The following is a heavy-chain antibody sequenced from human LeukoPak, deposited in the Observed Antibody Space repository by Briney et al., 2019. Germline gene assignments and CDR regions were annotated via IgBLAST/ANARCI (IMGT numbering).Heavy chain of an antibody. J-gene: IGHJ3*02. CDR1: GGTFSSYA. CDR3: AKDAYGDYVPGAFDI. Sequence: SVKVSWKASGGTFSSYAISWVRQAPGQGLEWMGGIIPIFGTANYAQKFQGRVTITADESTSTAYMELSSLRSEDTAVYYCAKDAYGDYVPGAFDIWGQGTMVTVSS. D-gene: IGHD4-17*01. V-gene: IGHV1-69*13. CDR2: IIPIFGTA.